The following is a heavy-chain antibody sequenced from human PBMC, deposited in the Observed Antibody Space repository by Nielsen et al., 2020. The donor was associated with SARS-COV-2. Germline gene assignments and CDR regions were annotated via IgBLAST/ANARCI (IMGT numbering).Heavy chain of an antibody. CDR1: GYTFTSYA. CDR3: ASNSMPRSSMDV. V-gene: IGHV1-3*01. Sequence: ASVKVSCKASGYTFTSYAMHWVRQALGQRLEWMGWINAGNGNTKYSQKFQGRVTITADESTSTAYMELSSLRSEDTAVYYCASNSMPRSSMDVWGQGTTVTVSS. CDR2: INAGNGNT. D-gene: IGHD2/OR15-2a*01. J-gene: IGHJ6*02.